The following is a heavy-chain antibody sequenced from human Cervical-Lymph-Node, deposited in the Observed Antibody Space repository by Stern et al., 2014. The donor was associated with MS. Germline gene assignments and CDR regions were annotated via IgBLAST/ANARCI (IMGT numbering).Heavy chain of an antibody. CDR2: IYYSGST. D-gene: IGHD5-24*01. CDR1: GGSISGYD. CDR3: ARSRDAYSPLAY. Sequence: QVQLQESGPGLVKPSATLSLTCTVSGGSISGYDCSWIRQPPGKGLEWIGHIYYSGSTNYIPSLKSRVSISIDTPKNQFSLKLSSVTAADTAVYYCARSRDAYSPLAYWGQGALVTVSS. J-gene: IGHJ4*02. V-gene: IGHV4-59*01.